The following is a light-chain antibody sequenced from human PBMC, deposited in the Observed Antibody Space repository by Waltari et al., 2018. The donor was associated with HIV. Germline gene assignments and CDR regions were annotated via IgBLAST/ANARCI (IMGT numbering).Light chain of an antibody. V-gene: IGLV2-23*02. J-gene: IGLJ2*01. CDR3: CSYARSGIP. CDR1: SSDVGSYNL. CDR2: EVS. Sequence: QSALTQPASVSGSFGQSITISCTGTSSDVGSYNLVSWYQYHPGKAPKLIIYEVSKRPTGVCNRFSGSKSGNTASLTVSGLQAEDEAHYYCCSYARSGIPFGGGTKLTVL.